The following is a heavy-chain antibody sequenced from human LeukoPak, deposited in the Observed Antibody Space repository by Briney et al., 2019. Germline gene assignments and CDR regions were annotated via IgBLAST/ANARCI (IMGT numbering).Heavy chain of an antibody. CDR2: ISAYNGNT. J-gene: IGHJ4*02. CDR1: GYTFTSYG. D-gene: IGHD5-12*01. Sequence: GASVKVSCKASGYTFTSYGISWVRQAPGQGLEWMGWISAYNGNTNYAQKLQGRVTMTTDTSASTASMELSSLESGDTAVYFCARSYSGYDAIFDFWGQGTLVTVSS. V-gene: IGHV1-18*01. CDR3: ARSYSGYDAIFDF.